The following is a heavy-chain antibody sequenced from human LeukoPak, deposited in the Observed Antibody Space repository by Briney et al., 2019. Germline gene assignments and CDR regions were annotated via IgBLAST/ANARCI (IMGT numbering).Heavy chain of an antibody. CDR2: IWYDGSNK. J-gene: IGHJ4*02. Sequence: GGSLRLSCAASGFTFNSYGIHWVRQAPGKGLEWVAFIWYDGSNKYYADTVKGRFTISRDNSKNTLYLQMNSLRTEDTAVYYCARARTTRGFDYWGQGTLVTVSS. CDR3: ARARTTRGFDY. V-gene: IGHV3-33*01. CDR1: GFTFNSYG. D-gene: IGHD4-17*01.